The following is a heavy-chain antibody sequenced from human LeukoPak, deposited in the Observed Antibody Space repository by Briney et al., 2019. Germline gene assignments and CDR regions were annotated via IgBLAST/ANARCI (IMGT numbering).Heavy chain of an antibody. CDR3: ARDPDPPRIAVAGDYYGMDV. V-gene: IGHV4-38-2*02. D-gene: IGHD6-19*01. CDR2: IYHSGST. Sequence: SETLSLTCTVSGYSISSGYYWGWIRPPPGKGLEWIGSIYHSGSTYYNPSLKSRVTISVDTSKNQFSLKLSSVTAADTAVYYCARDPDPPRIAVAGDYYGMDVWGQGTTVTVSS. J-gene: IGHJ6*02. CDR1: GYSISSGYY.